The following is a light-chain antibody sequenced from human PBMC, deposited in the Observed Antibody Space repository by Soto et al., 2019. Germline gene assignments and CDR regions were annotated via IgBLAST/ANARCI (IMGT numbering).Light chain of an antibody. J-gene: IGLJ1*01. CDR1: SSDIGSYDY. CDR2: EVT. CDR3: SSFTTTSTRL. Sequence: QSALTQPASESGSPGQSITISCTGTSSDIGSYDYVSWYQQHPGKAPNLIIYEVTDRPSGVSNRFSGSKSGNTASLTISGLQAEDDADYYCSSFTTTSTRLFGSGTKLTVL. V-gene: IGLV2-14*01.